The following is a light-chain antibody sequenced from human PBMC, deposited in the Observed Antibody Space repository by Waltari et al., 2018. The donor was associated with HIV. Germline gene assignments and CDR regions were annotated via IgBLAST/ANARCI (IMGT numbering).Light chain of an antibody. V-gene: IGKV1-5*03. CDR1: QSIGSW. Sequence: DIQMTQSPSTLSASAGDRVTLPCRASQSIGSWLAWYQQKPGKAPTLLISEASTLRTGVPSRFSGSGSGTEFTLTISSLHPDDFATYYCQEYNTYSETFGQGTKVEIK. CDR2: EAS. J-gene: IGKJ1*01. CDR3: QEYNTYSET.